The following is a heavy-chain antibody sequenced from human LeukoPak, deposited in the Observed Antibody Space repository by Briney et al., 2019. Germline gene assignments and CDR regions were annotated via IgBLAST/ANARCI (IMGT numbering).Heavy chain of an antibody. J-gene: IGHJ3*02. CDR1: GRSISSSSYC. D-gene: IGHD1-26*01. V-gene: IGHV4-39*01. Sequence: TETLSLTCTLSGRSISSSSYCWGWIRHPPGKGLEWIGSIYYSGSTYYHPSLKSRVTISVDTSKNKFSLKLNSVTAADTAVYYCARPAYRGSYYDAFDICGQGTMVTVSS. CDR2: IYYSGST. CDR3: ARPAYRGSYYDAFDI.